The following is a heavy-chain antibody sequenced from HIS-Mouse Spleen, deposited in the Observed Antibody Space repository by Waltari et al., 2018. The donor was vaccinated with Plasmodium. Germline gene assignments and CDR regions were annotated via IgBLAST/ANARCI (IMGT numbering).Heavy chain of an antibody. J-gene: IGHJ4*02. CDR3: AKDRRSSSWYVDY. D-gene: IGHD6-13*01. V-gene: IGHV3-30*18. CDR1: GFTFSRSG. Sequence: QVQLVESGGGVVQPGRSLRLSCAASGFTFSRSGMLLVRQAPGKGLEWVAVISYDGSNKYYADSVKGRFTISRDNSKNTLYLQMNSLRAEDTAVYYCAKDRRSSSWYVDYWGQGTLVTVSS. CDR2: ISYDGSNK.